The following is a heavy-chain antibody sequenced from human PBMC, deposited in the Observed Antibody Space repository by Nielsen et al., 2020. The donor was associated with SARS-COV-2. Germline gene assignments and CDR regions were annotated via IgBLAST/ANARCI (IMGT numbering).Heavy chain of an antibody. V-gene: IGHV5-51*01. Sequence: GESLKISCKGSGYSFISYWIGWVRQMPGKGLEWTGIIYPGDSDTRYSPSLQGQVTMSADKSISTAFLQWSSLKASDTAMYYCARQRYYDSSGYSFDYWGQGTLVTVSS. CDR3: ARQRYYDSSGYSFDY. J-gene: IGHJ4*02. CDR2: IYPGDSDT. D-gene: IGHD3-22*01. CDR1: GYSFISYW.